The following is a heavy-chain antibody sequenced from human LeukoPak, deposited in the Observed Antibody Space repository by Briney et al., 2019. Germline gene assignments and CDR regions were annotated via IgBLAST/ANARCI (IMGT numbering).Heavy chain of an antibody. CDR1: GGSINSDSYY. V-gene: IGHV4-39*07. J-gene: IGHJ4*02. D-gene: IGHD6-13*01. Sequence: PSETLSLTCSVSGGSINSDSYYWGWIRQAPGKGLEWIESIHSTGNTYYNPSLKNRLTISIDTSKNHFSLRLSSVTAADTGVYYCARLVPEAAGNYFDFWGQGILVTVSS. CDR3: ARLVPEAAGNYFDF. CDR2: IHSTGNT.